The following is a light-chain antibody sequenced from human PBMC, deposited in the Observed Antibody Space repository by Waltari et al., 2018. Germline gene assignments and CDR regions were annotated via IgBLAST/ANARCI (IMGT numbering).Light chain of an antibody. CDR3: QQRSNWPPGYT. V-gene: IGKV3-11*01. CDR1: QSGSSY. J-gene: IGKJ2*01. Sequence: EIVLTQSPATLSLSPGARTTLSYRASQSGSSYLPCSQQHPGQAPRVLIHDPSNRATGIPARFSGSGSGTDFTLTISILEPEDFAVYYCQQRSNWPPGYTFGQGTKLEIK. CDR2: DPS.